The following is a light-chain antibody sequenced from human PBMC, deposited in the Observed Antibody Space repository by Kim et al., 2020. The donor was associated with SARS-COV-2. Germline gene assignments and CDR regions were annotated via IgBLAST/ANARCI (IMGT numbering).Light chain of an antibody. CDR3: LQVNTYPRT. V-gene: IGKV1-9*01. CDR2: AAS. Sequence: ASVGDRVTITCRASQDISNHLAWYQQKPGKAPELLIYAASTLKTGVPSRFSGIRSGTEFTLTIGSLQPEDFATYSCLQVNTYPRTFGHGTKVDIK. CDR1: QDISNH. J-gene: IGKJ1*01.